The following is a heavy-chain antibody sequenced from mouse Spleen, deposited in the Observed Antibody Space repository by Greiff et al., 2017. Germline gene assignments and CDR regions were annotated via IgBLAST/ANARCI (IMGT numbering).Heavy chain of an antibody. J-gene: IGHJ3*01. V-gene: IGHV5-6*01. CDR2: ISSGGSYT. CDR1: GFTFSSYG. CDR3: ARRGDYDYAWFAY. Sequence: EVQRVESGGDLVKPGGSLKLSCAASGFTFSSYGMSWVRQTPDKRLEWVATISSGGSYTYYPDSVKGRFTISRDNAKNTLYLQMSSLKSEDTAMYYCARRGDYDYAWFAYWGQGTLVTVSA. D-gene: IGHD2-4*01.